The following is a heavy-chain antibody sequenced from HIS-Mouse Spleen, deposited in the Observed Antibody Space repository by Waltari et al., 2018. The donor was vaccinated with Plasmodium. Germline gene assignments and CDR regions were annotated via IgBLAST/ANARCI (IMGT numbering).Heavy chain of an antibody. J-gene: IGHJ2*01. Sequence: EVQLVESGGGLVKPGGSLRLSCAASGFTFSRYSMNCVRQAPGKGLEWVSYISSSSSYIYYADSVKGRFTISRDNAKNSLYLQMNSLRAEDTAVYYCARDPQVNDWYVDLWGRGTLVTVSS. CDR3: ARDPQVNDWYVDL. V-gene: IGHV3-21*05. CDR1: GFTFSRYS. CDR2: ISSSSSYI.